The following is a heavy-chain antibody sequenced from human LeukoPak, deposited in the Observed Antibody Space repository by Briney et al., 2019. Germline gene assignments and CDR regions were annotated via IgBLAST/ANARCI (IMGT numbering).Heavy chain of an antibody. D-gene: IGHD2-21*02. J-gene: IGHJ4*02. CDR3: ARVNLAYCGGDCYSFDY. CDR1: GYRFSGYY. Sequence: ASVKVSCKASGYRFSGYYIHWMRQAPGQGLEWMGWINPNSGGTNYAQKFQGRVTMTRDTSTSTAYMELSSLTSDDTAVYYCARVNLAYCGGDCYSFDYWGQGTLVTVSS. CDR2: INPNSGGT. V-gene: IGHV1-2*02.